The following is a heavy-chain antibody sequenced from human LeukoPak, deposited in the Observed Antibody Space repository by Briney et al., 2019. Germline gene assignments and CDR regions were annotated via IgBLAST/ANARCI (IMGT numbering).Heavy chain of an antibody. CDR3: ARQSSSSGWYFQH. Sequence: PSETLSLTCSVSGGFINGYFWSWIRQPPGKGLQWIGYISYSGSTDYNPSLKSRVTISVDTSKNQFSLKLSFVTAADTAVYYCARQSSSSGWYFQHWGQGTLVTVSS. CDR1: GGFINGYF. D-gene: IGHD6-19*01. V-gene: IGHV4-59*08. J-gene: IGHJ1*01. CDR2: ISYSGST.